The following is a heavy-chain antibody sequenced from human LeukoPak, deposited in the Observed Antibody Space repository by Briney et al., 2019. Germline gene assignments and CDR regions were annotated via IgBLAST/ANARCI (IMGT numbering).Heavy chain of an antibody. V-gene: IGHV1-18*01. CDR3: ARDRQIVVVPAATYYYYYGMDV. CDR1: GYTFTSYG. D-gene: IGHD2-2*01. J-gene: IGHJ6*02. CDR2: ISAYNGNT. Sequence: ASVNVSCKASGYTFTSYGISWVRQAPGQGLEWMGWISAYNGNTNYAQKLQGRVTMTTDTSTSTAYMELRSLRSDDTAVYYCARDRQIVVVPAATYYYYYGMDVWGQGTTVTVSS.